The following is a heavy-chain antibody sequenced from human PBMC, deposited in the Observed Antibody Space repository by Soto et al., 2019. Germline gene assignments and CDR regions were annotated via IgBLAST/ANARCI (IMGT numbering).Heavy chain of an antibody. CDR3: AKASAAAGILGYFDY. CDR1: GFTFSSFG. J-gene: IGHJ4*02. CDR2: ISYDGSNK. D-gene: IGHD6-13*01. V-gene: IGHV3-30*18. Sequence: QVQLVESGGGVVQPGRSLRLSCAASGFTFSSFGMHWVRQAPGKGLGWVAVISYDGSNKYYADSVKGRFTVSRDNSKNTLYLQMNSLRVEDTAVYYCAKASAAAGILGYFDYWGQGTLVTVSS.